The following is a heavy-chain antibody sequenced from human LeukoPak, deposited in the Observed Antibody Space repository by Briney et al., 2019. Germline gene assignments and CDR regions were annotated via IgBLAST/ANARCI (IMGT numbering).Heavy chain of an antibody. CDR3: ASGVGYYDSSGYSEYFQH. V-gene: IGHV4-4*07. D-gene: IGHD3-22*01. CDR2: IYTSGST. J-gene: IGHJ1*01. Sequence: SETLSLTCTVSGGSISSYCWSWLRQPAGKGLEWIGRIYTSGSTNYNPSLKSRVTMSVDTSKNQFSLKLSSVTAADTAVYYCASGVGYYDSSGYSEYFQHWGQGTLVTVSS. CDR1: GGSISSYC.